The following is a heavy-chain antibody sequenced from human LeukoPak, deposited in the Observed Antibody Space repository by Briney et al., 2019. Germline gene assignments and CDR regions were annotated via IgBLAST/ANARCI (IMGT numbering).Heavy chain of an antibody. CDR3: ERDQYGDYSFDP. D-gene: IGHD4-17*01. J-gene: IGHJ5*02. V-gene: IGHV3-48*01. CDR1: GFTFSSYS. CDR2: INSSSSTI. Sequence: GGPLRFSAAACGFTFSSYSMNWRRPAPGKGLEWASYINSSSSTIYDAASVKGRFTISRDNAKNSLYLQRNSLRAEDTAVYYCERDQYGDYSFDPWGQGNLVTVSS.